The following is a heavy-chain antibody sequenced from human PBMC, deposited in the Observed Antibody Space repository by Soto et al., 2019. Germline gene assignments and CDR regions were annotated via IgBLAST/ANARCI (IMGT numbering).Heavy chain of an antibody. V-gene: IGHV1-18*01. Sequence: QAHLVQSGPEVKKPGASVKVSRKGSGYIFTSYGIAWVRQAPGQGLEWMGWISAHNGNTEYAQKFQARVTVTRDTSTSTAYLELRSLRSDDTALYYCARGRYGDYWGQGALVTVSS. D-gene: IGHD4-17*01. J-gene: IGHJ4*02. CDR2: ISAHNGNT. CDR1: GYIFTSYG. CDR3: ARGRYGDY.